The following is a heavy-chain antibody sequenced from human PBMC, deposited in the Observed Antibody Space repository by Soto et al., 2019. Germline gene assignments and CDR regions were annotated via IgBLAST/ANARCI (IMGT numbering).Heavy chain of an antibody. D-gene: IGHD2-2*01. CDR3: ARYIVVLGWFDP. CDR1: GYTFTGYY. J-gene: IGHJ5*02. CDR2: INPNSGGT. Sequence: ASVKVSCKASGYTFTGYYMHWVRQAPGQGLEWMGWINPNSGGTNYAQKFQGRVTMTRDTSISTAYMELSRLRSDDTAVYYCARYIVVLGWFDPWGQGTLVTASS. V-gene: IGHV1-2*02.